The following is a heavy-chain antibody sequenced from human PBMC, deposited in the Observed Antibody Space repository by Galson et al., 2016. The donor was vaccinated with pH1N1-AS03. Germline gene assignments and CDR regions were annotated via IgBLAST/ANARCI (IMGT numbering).Heavy chain of an antibody. V-gene: IGHV1-69*10. CDR3: ARILGYNYGRVHY. Sequence: VRQAPGQGLQWVGGIIPTLGIVNVAQSFQGRVTITADTSTNTAHMELSSLRSEDTAVYYCARILGYNYGRVHYWGQGTHVTVSS. J-gene: IGHJ4*02. CDR2: IIPTLGIV. D-gene: IGHD5-18*01.